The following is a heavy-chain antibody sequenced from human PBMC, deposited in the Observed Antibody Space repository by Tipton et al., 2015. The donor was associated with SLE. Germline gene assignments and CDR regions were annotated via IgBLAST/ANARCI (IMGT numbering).Heavy chain of an antibody. CDR3: ARSMVAAANEGGFDY. CDR2: VYRTGIT. J-gene: IGHJ4*02. V-gene: IGHV4-30-2*01. Sequence: TLSLTCTVSGGSISSGDYFWSWIRQHPGRGLEWIGEVYRTGITNYNPSLESRVTITVDKSKSQFSLSLTSVTAADTAVYYCARSMVAAANEGGFDYWGQGTLVTVSS. CDR1: GGSISSGDYF. D-gene: IGHD2-15*01.